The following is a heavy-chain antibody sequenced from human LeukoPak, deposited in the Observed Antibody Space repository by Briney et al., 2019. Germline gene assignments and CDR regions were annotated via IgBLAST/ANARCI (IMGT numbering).Heavy chain of an antibody. CDR2: LHADGSEK. J-gene: IGHJ4*02. CDR1: GFSLSGYW. D-gene: IGHD3-10*01. Sequence: PGGSLRLSCAASGFSLSGYWMSWVRQAPGKGLEWVARLHADGSEKYYVDSVKGRFTISRDTSKSMLYLQMNSLRPEDTAVYYCVKEQSSGNYRTADFWGQGTLVTVSS. CDR3: VKEQSSGNYRTADF. V-gene: IGHV3-7*01.